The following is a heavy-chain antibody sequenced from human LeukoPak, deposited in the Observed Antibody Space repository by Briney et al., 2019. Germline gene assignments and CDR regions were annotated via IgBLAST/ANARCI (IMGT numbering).Heavy chain of an antibody. Sequence: GASVKVSCQASGGTFSSYAISWGRKAPGQGLEWMGRIIPILGIANYAQKFQGRVTITADKSTSTAYMELSSLRSEDTAVYYCAREALRTVTSDYWGQGTLVTVSS. CDR3: AREALRTVTSDY. CDR1: GGTFSSYA. V-gene: IGHV1-69*04. D-gene: IGHD4-17*01. J-gene: IGHJ4*02. CDR2: IIPILGIA.